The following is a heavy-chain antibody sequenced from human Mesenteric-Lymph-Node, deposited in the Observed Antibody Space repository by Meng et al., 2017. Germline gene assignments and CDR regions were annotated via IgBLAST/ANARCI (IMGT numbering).Heavy chain of an antibody. CDR1: GFTFSDYY. V-gene: IGHV3-11*01. D-gene: IGHD3-3*01. CDR3: ARDYTYYDFWSGYTFDY. Sequence: GESLKISCAASGFTFSDYYMSWIRQAPGKGLEWVSYISSSGSTIYYADSVKGRFTISRDNAKNSLYLQMNSLRAEDTAVYYCARDYTYYDFWSGYTFDYWGQGTLVTVSS. CDR2: ISSSGSTI. J-gene: IGHJ4*02.